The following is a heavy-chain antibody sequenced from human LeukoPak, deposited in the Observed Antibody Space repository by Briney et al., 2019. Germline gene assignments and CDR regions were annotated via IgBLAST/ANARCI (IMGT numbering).Heavy chain of an antibody. J-gene: IGHJ4*02. CDR3: ARALYSSRRSSDY. CDR1: GGSISSYY. Sequence: SETLSLTCTFSGGSISSYYWSCIRQPPGQGLEWIGYIYYTGTTNYNPSLKSRVSILLDTSKTQFSLKLSSVTAADTAVYYCARALYSSRRSSDYWGQGTLVTVSS. CDR2: IYYTGTT. V-gene: IGHV4-59*01. D-gene: IGHD6-13*01.